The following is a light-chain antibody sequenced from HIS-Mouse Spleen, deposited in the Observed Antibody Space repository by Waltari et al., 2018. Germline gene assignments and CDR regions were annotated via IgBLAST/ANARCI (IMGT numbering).Light chain of an antibody. J-gene: IGLJ2*01. CDR2: EVS. V-gene: IGLV2-14*01. Sequence: QSALTQPASVSGSPGQSITISCTGTSSDVGGYNYVSWYQQPPGKAPKLMIYEVSKRPSGVSKRFSGSKYGNTASLTISGLQAEDEADYYCSSYTSSSTLEVFGGGTKLTVL. CDR3: SSYTSSSTLEV. CDR1: SSDVGGYNY.